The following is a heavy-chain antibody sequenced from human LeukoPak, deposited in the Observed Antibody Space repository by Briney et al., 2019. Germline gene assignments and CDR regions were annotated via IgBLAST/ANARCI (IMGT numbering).Heavy chain of an antibody. J-gene: IGHJ4*02. V-gene: IGHV3-7*01. Sequence: GGSLRLSCVGSGFSFSTYWMSWVRQAPGKGLQWVASMHADGSEKFYLDSVRGRFSISRDDAKKSVYLQMRGLRAEDTAVYYCARDRAYKAFDYWGQGTLVTVSS. D-gene: IGHD5-24*01. CDR3: ARDRAYKAFDY. CDR2: MHADGSEK. CDR1: GFSFSTYW.